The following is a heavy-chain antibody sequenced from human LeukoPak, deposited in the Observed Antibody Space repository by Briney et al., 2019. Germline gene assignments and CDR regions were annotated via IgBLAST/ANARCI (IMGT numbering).Heavy chain of an antibody. J-gene: IGHJ3*02. CDR3: AKDEAAWSRAFDI. V-gene: IGHV3-23*01. Sequence: GGSLRLSCAASGFTFGTYAMTWVRQARGKGLEWVAGINRRGDTAYYADSVKGRLTVSRDNSKNTLFLQMDSLRAEDTAMYYCAKDEAAWSRAFDIWGQGTMVTVSS. CDR1: GFTFGTYA. CDR2: INRRGDTA. D-gene: IGHD6-13*01.